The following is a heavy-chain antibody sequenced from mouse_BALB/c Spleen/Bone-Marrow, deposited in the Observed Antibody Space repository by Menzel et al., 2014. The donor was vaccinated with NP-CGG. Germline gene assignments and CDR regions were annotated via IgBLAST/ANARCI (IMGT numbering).Heavy chain of an antibody. CDR2: ISSGSSTI. CDR3: ARSGSSSGYFYQ. V-gene: IGHV5-17*02. J-gene: IGHJ2*01. D-gene: IGHD1-1*01. Sequence: EVQGGESGGGLVQPGGSRKLSCAASGFTFSSFGMHWVRQAPEKGLEWVAYISSGSSTIYYADTVMGRFTISRDNPKNTLFLQMTSLRSEDTAMYYCARSGSSSGYFYQWGQGTPRSVPS. CDR1: GFTFSSFG.